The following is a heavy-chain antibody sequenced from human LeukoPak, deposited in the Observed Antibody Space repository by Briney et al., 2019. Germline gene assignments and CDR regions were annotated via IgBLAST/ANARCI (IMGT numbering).Heavy chain of an antibody. V-gene: IGHV3-23*01. CDR1: GFTFSSYA. CDR3: ARDTKYAFDN. D-gene: IGHD2-2*01. CDR2: ISTNGGST. Sequence: GGSLRLSCEASGFTFSSYAMSWVRQAPGKGLEWVSGISTNGGSTSYADSVKGRFTISGDKAKNSVYLQMNSLRVEDTAVYYCARDTKYAFDNWGQGTLVTVSS. J-gene: IGHJ4*02.